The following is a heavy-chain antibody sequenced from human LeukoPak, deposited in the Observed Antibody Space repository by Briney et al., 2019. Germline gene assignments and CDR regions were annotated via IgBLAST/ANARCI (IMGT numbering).Heavy chain of an antibody. D-gene: IGHD2-2*01. CDR3: ARDYPPLGCSSTSCYGGGFDY. J-gene: IGHJ4*02. V-gene: IGHV1-3*01. CDR1: GYTFTSYA. Sequence: ASVKVSCKASGYTFTSYAMHWVRQAPGQRLEWMGWINAGNGNTKYSQTFQGRVTITRDTSASTAYMELSSLRSEDTAVYYCARDYPPLGCSSTSCYGGGFDYWGQGTLVTVSS. CDR2: INAGNGNT.